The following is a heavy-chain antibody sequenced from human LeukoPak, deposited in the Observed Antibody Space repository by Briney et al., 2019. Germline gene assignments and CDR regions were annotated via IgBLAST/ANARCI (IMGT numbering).Heavy chain of an antibody. D-gene: IGHD3-9*01. J-gene: IGHJ5*02. CDR2: INPSGGST. CDR3: ARRGLRYAFGGRDWFDP. Sequence: GASVKVSCKASGYTFTSYYMHWVRQAPGQGLEWMGIINPSGGSTSYAQKFQGRVTMTRDMSTSTVYMELSSLRSDDTAVYYCARRGLRYAFGGRDWFDPWGQGTLVTVSS. V-gene: IGHV1-46*01. CDR1: GYTFTSYY.